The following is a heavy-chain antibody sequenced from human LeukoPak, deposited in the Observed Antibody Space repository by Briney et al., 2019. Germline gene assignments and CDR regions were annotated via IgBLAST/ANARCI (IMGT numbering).Heavy chain of an antibody. Sequence: SVKVSCKASGGTFSSYAISWVRQAPGQGLEWMGGIIPIFGTANYAQKFQGRVTITADKSTSTAYMELSSLGSEDTAVYYCAGEGGYYYGSGSPSDPWGQGTLVTVSS. D-gene: IGHD3-10*01. V-gene: IGHV1-69*06. CDR1: GGTFSSYA. J-gene: IGHJ5*02. CDR3: AGEGGYYYGSGSPSDP. CDR2: IIPIFGTA.